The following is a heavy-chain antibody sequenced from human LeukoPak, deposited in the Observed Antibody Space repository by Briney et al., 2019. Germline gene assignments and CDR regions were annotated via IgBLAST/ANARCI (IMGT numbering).Heavy chain of an antibody. CDR1: GGSIGTIPYY. D-gene: IGHD3-10*01. J-gene: IGHJ4*02. Sequence: SETLSLTCSVSGGSIGTIPYYWGWIRQPPGKGLEWIGGIFYPGKTFYTPFLESRATISVDTSKNQFSLKLSSVTAADTAVYYCARPYYSSGDFYFDSWGQGTLVTVSS. CDR3: ARPYYSSGDFYFDS. CDR2: IFYPGKT. V-gene: IGHV4-39*01.